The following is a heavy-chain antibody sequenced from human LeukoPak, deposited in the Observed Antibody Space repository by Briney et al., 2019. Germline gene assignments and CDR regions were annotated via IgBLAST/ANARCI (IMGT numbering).Heavy chain of an antibody. V-gene: IGHV4-39*01. CDR3: ARQWAGVGGYYDY. CDR1: GGSISSSSYY. D-gene: IGHD3-10*01. CDR2: IYYSGST. J-gene: IGHJ4*02. Sequence: SETLSLTCTVSGGSISSSSYYWGWIRQPPGKGLEWIGSIYYSGSTYYNPSLKSRVTISVDTSKNQFSLKLSSVTAADTAVYYCARQWAGVGGYYDYWGRGTLVTVSS.